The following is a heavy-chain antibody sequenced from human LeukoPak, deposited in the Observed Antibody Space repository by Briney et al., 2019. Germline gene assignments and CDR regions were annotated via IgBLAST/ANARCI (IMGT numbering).Heavy chain of an antibody. Sequence: TGGSLRLSCAASGFTFRSYAMSWVRQAPGKGLEGVSAIGGSGGEIYYTDSVKGRFTISSDNSKSMLYLQLNSLGVEDTAVYYCAKGVAALRPHYFDYWGRGTLVTVSA. D-gene: IGHD6-6*01. CDR3: AKGVAALRPHYFDY. CDR1: GFTFRSYA. CDR2: IGGSGGEI. J-gene: IGHJ4*02. V-gene: IGHV3-23*01.